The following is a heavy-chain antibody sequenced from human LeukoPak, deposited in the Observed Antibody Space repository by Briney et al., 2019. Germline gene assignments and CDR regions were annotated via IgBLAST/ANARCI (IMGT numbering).Heavy chain of an antibody. D-gene: IGHD3-3*01. CDR3: ARHYYDFWSGYYTSFFFDY. Sequence: SETLSLTCTVSGGSISSSSYYWGWIRQPPGKGLEWIGSIYYSGSTYYNPSLKSRVTISVDTSKNQFSLKLSSVTAADTAVYYCARHYYDFWSGYYTSFFFDYWGQGTLVTVSS. J-gene: IGHJ4*02. CDR2: IYYSGST. CDR1: GGSISSSSYY. V-gene: IGHV4-39*01.